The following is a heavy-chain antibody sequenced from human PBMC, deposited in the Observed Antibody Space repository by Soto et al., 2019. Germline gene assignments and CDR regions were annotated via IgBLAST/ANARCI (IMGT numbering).Heavy chain of an antibody. V-gene: IGHV1-46*01. CDR3: ARPGYCISTSCYAPLFDY. J-gene: IGHJ4*02. D-gene: IGHD2-2*01. CDR1: GYTFSSYY. Sequence: ASVKVSCKASGYTFSSYYIHWVRQAPGQGLEWIGIINPNGGSTNYAQNFKGRLTVTRDTSTATAYMDLSSLTSDDTAVYYCARPGYCISTSCYAPLFDYWGQGTLVTAPQ. CDR2: INPNGGST.